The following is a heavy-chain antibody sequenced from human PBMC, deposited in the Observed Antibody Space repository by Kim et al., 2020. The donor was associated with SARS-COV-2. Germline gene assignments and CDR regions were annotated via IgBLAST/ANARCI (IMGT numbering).Heavy chain of an antibody. V-gene: IGHV3-7*03. D-gene: IGHD2-2*01. CDR3: ARQDNAGFNYFDY. J-gene: IGHJ4*02. Sequence: GGSLRLSCAASGFTFSSYWMSWVRQAPGKGLEWVADIKQDESDKNYVDSVKGRFTISRDNAKNSLYLQMNSLRAEETAGYYCARQDNAGFNYFDYWGQGT. CDR2: IKQDESDK. CDR1: GFTFSSYW.